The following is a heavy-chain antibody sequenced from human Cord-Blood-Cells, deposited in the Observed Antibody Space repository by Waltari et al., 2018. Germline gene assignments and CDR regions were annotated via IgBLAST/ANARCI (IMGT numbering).Heavy chain of an antibody. D-gene: IGHD2-2*01. Sequence: QVQLVQSGAEVKKPGSSVKVSCKASGGTFSSYAISWVRQAPGQWIEWMGGIIPSFGTANYAQNVPGRVTITADESTSTAYMELSSLRSEDTAVYYCAGGDQLLYNWVDPWGQGTLVTVSS. CDR3: AGGDQLLYNWVDP. J-gene: IGHJ5*02. CDR2: IIPSFGTA. V-gene: IGHV1-69*01. CDR1: GGTFSSYA.